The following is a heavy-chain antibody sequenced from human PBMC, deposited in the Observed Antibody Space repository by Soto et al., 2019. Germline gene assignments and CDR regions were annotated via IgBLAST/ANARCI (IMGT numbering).Heavy chain of an antibody. CDR2: INHSGST. D-gene: IGHD5-18*01. Sequence: LSLTCAVYGGSFSGYYWSRIRQPPGKGLEWIGEINHSGSTNYNPSLKSRVTISVDTSKNQFSLKLSSVTAADTAVYYCAHSPPDFGDTAMAFFDYWGQGTLVTVSS. V-gene: IGHV4-34*01. CDR1: GGSFSGYY. CDR3: AHSPPDFGDTAMAFFDY. J-gene: IGHJ4*02.